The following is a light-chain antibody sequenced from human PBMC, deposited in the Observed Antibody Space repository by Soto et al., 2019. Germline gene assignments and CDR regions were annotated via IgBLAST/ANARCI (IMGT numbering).Light chain of an antibody. CDR2: DVS. CDR3: PSYTTRSTYV. CDR1: RSDDGGYSY. Sequence: QSALTQPASVSGSPGQSIAIYCTGTRSDDGGYSYVSWYQQQPGKAPKLVISDVSNRPSGVSDRFSGSKSGNTASLTISGLQTEDEADYYCPSYTTRSTYVFGTGTKVTV. V-gene: IGLV2-14*01. J-gene: IGLJ1*01.